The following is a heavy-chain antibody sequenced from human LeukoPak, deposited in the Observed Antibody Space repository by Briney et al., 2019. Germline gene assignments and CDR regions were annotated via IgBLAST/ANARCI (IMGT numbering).Heavy chain of an antibody. CDR1: GYTFTSYD. Sequence: ASVKVSCKASGYTFTSYDINWVRQATGQGLEWMGWMNPNSGNTGYAQKVQGRVTMTRNTSISTAYMELSSLRSEDTAVYYCARGGTMVRGVIIRYWFDPWGQGTLVTVSS. D-gene: IGHD3-10*01. V-gene: IGHV1-8*01. J-gene: IGHJ5*02. CDR2: MNPNSGNT. CDR3: ARGGTMVRGVIIRYWFDP.